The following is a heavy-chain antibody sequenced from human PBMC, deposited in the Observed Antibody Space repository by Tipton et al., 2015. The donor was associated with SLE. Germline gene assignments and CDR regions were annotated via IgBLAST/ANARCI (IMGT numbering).Heavy chain of an antibody. CDR3: ARVDMYYYDSSGSPGSAFDI. D-gene: IGHD3-22*01. V-gene: IGHV1-18*01. Sequence: QLVQSGSEMKKPGASVKVSCKASGFTFISYGISWVRQAPGQGLQWMGWISAYNGNTNYAQKLQGRVTMTTDTSTSTTYMELRSLRSDDTAVYYCARVDMYYYDSSGSPGSAFDIWGPGTMVTVSS. CDR2: ISAYNGNT. J-gene: IGHJ3*02. CDR1: GFTFISYG.